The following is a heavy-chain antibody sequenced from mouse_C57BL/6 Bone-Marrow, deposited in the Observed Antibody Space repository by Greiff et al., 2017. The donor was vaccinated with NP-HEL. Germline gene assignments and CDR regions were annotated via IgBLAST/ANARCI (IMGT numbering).Heavy chain of an antibody. Sequence: EVQGVESGGGLVKPGGSLKLSCAASGFTFSSYAMSWVRQTPEKRLEWVATISDGGSYTYYPDNVKGRFTISRDNAKNNLYLQMSHLKSEDTAMYYCAREGITTVVTYFDYWGQGTTLTVSS. V-gene: IGHV5-4*01. D-gene: IGHD1-1*01. CDR2: ISDGGSYT. J-gene: IGHJ2*01. CDR1: GFTFSSYA. CDR3: AREGITTVVTYFDY.